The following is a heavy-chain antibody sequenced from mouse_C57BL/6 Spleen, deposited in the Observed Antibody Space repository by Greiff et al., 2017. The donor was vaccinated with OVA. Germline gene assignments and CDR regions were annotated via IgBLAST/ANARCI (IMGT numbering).Heavy chain of an antibody. V-gene: IGHV5-4*03. J-gene: IGHJ2*01. Sequence: EVKLVESGGGLVKPGGSLKLSCAASGFTFSSYAMSWVRQTPEKRLEWVATISDGGSYTYYPDNVKGRFTISRDNAKNNLYLQMSHLKSEDTAMYYCARGKNCNYWGQGTTLTVSS. CDR1: GFTFSSYA. CDR3: ARGKNCNY. CDR2: ISDGGSYT. D-gene: IGHD4-1*01.